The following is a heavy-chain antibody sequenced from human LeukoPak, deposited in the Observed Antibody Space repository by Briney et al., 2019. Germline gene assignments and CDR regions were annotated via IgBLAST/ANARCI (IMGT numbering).Heavy chain of an antibody. V-gene: IGHV1-8*01. Sequence: ASVTVSCNATGYTCTGYDINWVRQATGQEIDCMGWRNPNTGDTGYAQKFQGRVSMTRNSAIDTAYMDLSRLRSEDTAVYYWTRGSLSGSSRDFWGQGTLLTVS. D-gene: IGHD1-26*01. J-gene: IGHJ4*02. CDR1: GYTCTGYD. CDR2: RNPNTGDT. CDR3: TRGSLSGSSRDF.